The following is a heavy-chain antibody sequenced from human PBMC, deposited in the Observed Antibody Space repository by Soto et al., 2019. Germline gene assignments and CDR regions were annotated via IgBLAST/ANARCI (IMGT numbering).Heavy chain of an antibody. CDR1: GSTVICYY. Sequence: XSVKVCYKASGSTVICYYMHWVRQAPGQGLECMGWIKPNNGDTDYAQKFRGRVTLTRDTSISTAYMELKRLQYDDTAVYYCARDQGFSNGWFLDDWGQGIVVTVSS. CDR2: IKPNNGDT. CDR3: ARDQGFSNGWFLDD. J-gene: IGHJ4*02. D-gene: IGHD6-19*01. V-gene: IGHV1-2*02.